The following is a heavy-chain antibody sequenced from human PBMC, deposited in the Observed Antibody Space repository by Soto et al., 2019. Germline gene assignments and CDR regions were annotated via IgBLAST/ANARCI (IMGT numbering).Heavy chain of an antibody. CDR3: ARQRYCGGDCYLFDY. J-gene: IGHJ4*02. CDR2: IYPGDSDT. D-gene: IGHD2-21*02. V-gene: IGHV5-51*01. Sequence: PGGPLRVSWSGSGCSFTSYWIGWGRQMPWKGLEWMGIIYPGDSDTRYSPSFQGQVTISADKSISTAYLQWSSLKASDTAMYYCARQRYCGGDCYLFDYWGQGTLVTVSS. CDR1: GCSFTSYW.